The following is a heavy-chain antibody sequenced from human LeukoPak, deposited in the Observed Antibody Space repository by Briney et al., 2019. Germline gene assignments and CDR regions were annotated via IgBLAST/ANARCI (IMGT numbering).Heavy chain of an antibody. CDR1: GGSIRSSH. CDR3: AKAAGYSTIYWFDP. V-gene: IGHV4-59*01. CDR2: IYYSGTS. J-gene: IGHJ5*02. D-gene: IGHD6-13*01. Sequence: PSETLSLTCTVSGGSIRSSHWGWIRQPPGKGLESIGYIYYSGTSNYNPSLKSRVTMSVDTSNNQFSLKLNTVTAADTAVYYCAKAAGYSTIYWFDPWGQGTLVTVSS.